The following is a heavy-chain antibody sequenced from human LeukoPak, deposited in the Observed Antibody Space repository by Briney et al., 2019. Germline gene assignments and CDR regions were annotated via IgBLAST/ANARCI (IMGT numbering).Heavy chain of an antibody. D-gene: IGHD6-19*01. CDR2: INEDGSRT. J-gene: IGHJ2*01. Sequence: GGSLRLSRGGSGFIFSSYWFHWVRQAPGKGLVWVSRINEDGSRTDYADSVKGRFTISRDNAKNSLYLQMNSLRAEDTALYYCARGIEAVAGVATPYWYFDLWGRGTLVTVSS. CDR3: ARGIEAVAGVATPYWYFDL. V-gene: IGHV3-74*01. CDR1: GFIFSSYW.